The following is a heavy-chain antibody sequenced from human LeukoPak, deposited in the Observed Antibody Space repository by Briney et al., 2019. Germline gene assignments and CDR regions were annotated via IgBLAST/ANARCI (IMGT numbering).Heavy chain of an antibody. J-gene: IGHJ5*02. CDR2: ISGSGAST. CDR3: AKGASSGWLLYWFDP. CDR1: GFTFSDYA. Sequence: GGSLRLSCAASGFTFSDYAMTWVRQAPGKGLQWVSGISGSGASTYYGDSVKGRFIISRDNSKNTLYLQIDSLRAEDTAAYYCAKGASSGWLLYWFDPWGQGTLVTVSS. D-gene: IGHD6-19*01. V-gene: IGHV3-23*01.